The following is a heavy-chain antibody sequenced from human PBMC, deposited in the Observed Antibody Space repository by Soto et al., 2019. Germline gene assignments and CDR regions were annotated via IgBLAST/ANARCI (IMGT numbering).Heavy chain of an antibody. CDR1: GYTFTDYY. CDR3: ARDSVGYCSRTRCYGQGYFDY. J-gene: IGHJ4*02. CDR2: INPISGGT. Sequence: GASVKVSCKASGYTFTDYYIHWVRQAPGQGLEWMAWINPISGGTNYAQKLQGRVTMTRDTSITTTYMELSRLTSDDTAVYYCARDSVGYCSRTRCYGQGYFDYWGQGALVTVSS. D-gene: IGHD2-2*03. V-gene: IGHV1-2*02.